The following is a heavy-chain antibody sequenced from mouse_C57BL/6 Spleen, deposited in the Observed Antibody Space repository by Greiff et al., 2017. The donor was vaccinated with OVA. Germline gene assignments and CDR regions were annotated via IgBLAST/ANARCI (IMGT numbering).Heavy chain of an antibody. CDR2: INPNNGGT. D-gene: IGHD1-1*01. Sequence: VQLQQSGPELVKPGASVKISCKASGYTFTDYYMNWVKQSPGKSLEWIGDINPNNGGTSYNQKFKGKATLTVDKSSSTAYLELRSLTSEDSAVYYCARWGVVGVDDWGQGTTLTVSS. J-gene: IGHJ2*01. V-gene: IGHV1-26*01. CDR1: GYTFTDYY. CDR3: ARWGVVGVDD.